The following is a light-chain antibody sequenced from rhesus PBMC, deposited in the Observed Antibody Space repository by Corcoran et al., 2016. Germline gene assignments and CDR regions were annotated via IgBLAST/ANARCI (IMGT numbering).Light chain of an antibody. V-gene: IGLV2S7*01. Sequence: QSAPTQPPSVSGSPGQSVTISCTGTSSDVGGYNYVSWYQQHPGKAPKLMIYDVSKRPSGVSDRFSGSKSGNTASLTISGRQAEDDADYCCCSDTTSSTFIVGAGTRLTVL. CDR2: DVS. CDR3: CSDTTSSTFI. CDR1: SSDVGGYNY. J-gene: IGLJ1*01.